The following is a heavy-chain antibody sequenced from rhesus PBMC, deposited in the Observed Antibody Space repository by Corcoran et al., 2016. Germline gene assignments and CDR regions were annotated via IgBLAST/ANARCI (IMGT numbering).Heavy chain of an antibody. CDR2: ISKGCDNS. Sequence: EVQLVESGGGLAKPGGSLRLSCAASGFTFSDYYMDWVRQAPGKGLGWVSRISKGCDNSWYAESVKGRFTISRDNSKNTLSLQMNSLRAEDTAVYYCAKDSGSLGFDVWGPGVLVTVSS. CDR1: GFTFSDYY. D-gene: IGHD6-25*01. J-gene: IGHJ5-1*01. CDR3: AKDSGSLGFDV. V-gene: IGHV3-178*02.